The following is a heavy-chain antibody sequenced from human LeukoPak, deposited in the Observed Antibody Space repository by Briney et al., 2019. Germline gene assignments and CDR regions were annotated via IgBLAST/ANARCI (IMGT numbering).Heavy chain of an antibody. D-gene: IGHD5-18*01. V-gene: IGHV4-38-2*01. CDR1: GSSISSGYY. CDR3: ARTQLAYYYYYTDV. J-gene: IGHJ6*03. CDR2: IYHSGST. Sequence: PSETLSLTCAVSGSSISSGYYWGWIRQPPGKGLEWIGSIYHSGSTYYNPSLKSRVTILVDTSKNQFSLKLSSVTAADTAVYYCARTQLAYYYYYTDVWGKGTSVTVSS.